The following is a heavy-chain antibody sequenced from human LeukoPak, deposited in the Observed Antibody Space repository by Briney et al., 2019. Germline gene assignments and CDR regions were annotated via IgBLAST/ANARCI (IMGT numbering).Heavy chain of an antibody. J-gene: IGHJ6*04. Sequence: GGSLRLSCAASGFTFSNYDMHWVRQAPGKGLEWVSAISSSSAYIYYADSVKGRFTISRDNSKNTLYLQMNNLTGEDTAVYYCAKDHGVWGKGTTVTVSS. CDR3: AKDHGV. CDR2: ISSSSAYI. CDR1: GFTFSNYD. V-gene: IGHV3-21*04.